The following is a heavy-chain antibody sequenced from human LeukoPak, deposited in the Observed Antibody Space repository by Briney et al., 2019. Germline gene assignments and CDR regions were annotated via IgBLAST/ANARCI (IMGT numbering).Heavy chain of an antibody. V-gene: IGHV1-69*01. J-gene: IGHJ3*02. CDR3: ARYQPDINDAFDI. CDR1: GGTLSNYV. CDR2: IIHFFGKA. D-gene: IGHD2-2*01. Sequence: GSSVKVSCKASGGTLSNYVISWVRQAPGQGLEWMGGIIHFFGKANYAQKFQGRVTIVADESTSTAYMELSRLRSEDTAVYYCARYQPDINDAFDIWGQGTMVTVSP.